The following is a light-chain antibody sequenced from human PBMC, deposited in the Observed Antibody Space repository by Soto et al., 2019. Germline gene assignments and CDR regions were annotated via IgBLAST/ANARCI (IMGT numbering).Light chain of an antibody. V-gene: IGKV3-20*01. J-gene: IGKJ2*01. CDR1: QSVSSTY. CDR2: GAS. CDR3: QQYGSSPPFT. Sequence: EIVLTQSPGTLSLSPGERATLSCRASQSVSSTYIAWYQQNPGQAPRLLIYGASSRATGIPDRFSGSGSGTDFTLTISRLEPEDFAVYFRQQYGSSPPFTFVQGTKVEIK.